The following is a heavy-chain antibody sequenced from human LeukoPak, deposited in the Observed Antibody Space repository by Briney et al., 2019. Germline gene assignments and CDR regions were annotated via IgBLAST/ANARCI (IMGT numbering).Heavy chain of an antibody. J-gene: IGHJ4*02. V-gene: IGHV4-34*01. CDR2: ISHSGST. Sequence: SETLSLTCAVYGGSFSGYYWSWIRQPPGKGLEWIGEISHSGSTNYNPSLKSRVTISVDTSKNQFSLKLSSVTAADTAVYYCARDGYSSGWYDPAYFDYWGQGTLVTVSS. D-gene: IGHD6-19*01. CDR1: GGSFSGYY. CDR3: ARDGYSSGWYDPAYFDY.